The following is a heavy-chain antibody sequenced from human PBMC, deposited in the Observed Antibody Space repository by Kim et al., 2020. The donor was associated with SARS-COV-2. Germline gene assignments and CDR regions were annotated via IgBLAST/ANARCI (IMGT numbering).Heavy chain of an antibody. Sequence: GGSLRLSCVASGFTFNSYDMTWVRQAPGKGLEWVATLNDGGETTYYADSVEGRFIISRDNSKNTLYLQMNSLRAEDTAIYYCAKRFYYGSGPHDSWGQGTRVTVSS. CDR3: AKRFYYGSGPHDS. CDR2: LNDGGETT. CDR1: GFTFNSYD. V-gene: IGHV3-23*01. J-gene: IGHJ4*02. D-gene: IGHD3-10*01.